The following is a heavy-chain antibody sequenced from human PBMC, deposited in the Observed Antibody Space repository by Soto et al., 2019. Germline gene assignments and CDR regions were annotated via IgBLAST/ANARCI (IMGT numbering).Heavy chain of an antibody. Sequence: QVQLVESGGGMVQPGRSLRLSCAASGFTFSSYGMHWVRQAPGKGLEWVAVISYDGSNKYYADSVKGRFTISRDNSKNTLYLQMNSLRAEDTAVYYCAQALASYYYGMDVWGQGTTVTVSS. V-gene: IGHV3-30*18. CDR3: AQALASYYYGMDV. D-gene: IGHD2-15*01. J-gene: IGHJ6*02. CDR2: ISYDGSNK. CDR1: GFTFSSYG.